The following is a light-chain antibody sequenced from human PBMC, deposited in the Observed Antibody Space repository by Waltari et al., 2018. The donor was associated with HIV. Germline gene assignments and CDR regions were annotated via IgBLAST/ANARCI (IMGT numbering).Light chain of an antibody. J-gene: IGLJ2*01. CDR3: CSYAGSDTFVL. CDR1: RSDVGGYDY. CDR2: DVS. Sequence: QSALTQPRSVSGSPGQSVTISCTGTRSDVGGYDYVSWSQHHPGEPPKLIIYDVSKRPSGVPDRFSGSKSGNTASLTISGLQAEDEADYYCCSYAGSDTFVLFGGGTKVTVL. V-gene: IGLV2-11*01.